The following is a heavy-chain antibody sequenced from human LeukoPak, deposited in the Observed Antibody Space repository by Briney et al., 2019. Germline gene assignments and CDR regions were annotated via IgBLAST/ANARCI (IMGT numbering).Heavy chain of an antibody. CDR2: IYYSGST. Sequence: PSETLSLTCTVPGGSVSSGSYYWSWIRQPPGKGLEWIGYIYYSGSTNYNPSLKSRVTISVDTSKNQFSLKLSSVTAADTAVYYCARWVVYGDYFDYWGQGTLVTVSS. D-gene: IGHD4-17*01. V-gene: IGHV4-61*01. J-gene: IGHJ4*02. CDR1: GGSVSSGSYY. CDR3: ARWVVYGDYFDY.